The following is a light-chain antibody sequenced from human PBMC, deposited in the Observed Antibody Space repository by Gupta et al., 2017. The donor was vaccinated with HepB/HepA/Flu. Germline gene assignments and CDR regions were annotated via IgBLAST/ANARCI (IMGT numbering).Light chain of an antibody. V-gene: IGLV1-44*01. CDR3: AAWDDSMNGVV. CDR1: SSHIGSNT. J-gene: IGLJ2*01. CDR2: NNN. Sequence: QSVLTPPPSASGTPGPRVTSSCSGSSSHIGSNTVNWYHHLPATAPKLLIYNNNRRPSGVPDRFSGSKSVTSASLAISGLQAEDEADYYCAAWDDSMNGVVFGGGTKLTV.